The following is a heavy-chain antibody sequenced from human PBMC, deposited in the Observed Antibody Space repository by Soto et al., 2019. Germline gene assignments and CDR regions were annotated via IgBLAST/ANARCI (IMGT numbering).Heavy chain of an antibody. J-gene: IGHJ4*02. CDR3: AKDKALKYCSSTSGDTVFDY. CDR1: GFTFSSYA. CDR2: ISGSGGST. Sequence: PGGSLRLSCAASGFTFSSYAMSWVRQAPGKGLEWVSAISGSGGSTYYADSVKGRFTISRDNSKNTLYLQMNSLRAEDTAVYYCAKDKALKYCSSTSGDTVFDYWGQGTLVTVSS. V-gene: IGHV3-23*01. D-gene: IGHD2-2*02.